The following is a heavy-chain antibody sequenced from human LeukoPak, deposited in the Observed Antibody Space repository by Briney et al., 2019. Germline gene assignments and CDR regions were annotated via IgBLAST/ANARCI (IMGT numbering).Heavy chain of an antibody. Sequence: SQTLSLTCGISGDSVSSSSAAWNWIRQSPSRGLEWLGRTYYRSKWYNEYAVSVKSRITINPDTSNNQFSLRLSSVIPEDTAVYYCAAFRRDAFDVWGQGTMVTTSS. V-gene: IGHV6-1*01. CDR1: GDSVSSSSAA. CDR3: AAFRRDAFDV. J-gene: IGHJ3*01. CDR2: TYYRSKWYN.